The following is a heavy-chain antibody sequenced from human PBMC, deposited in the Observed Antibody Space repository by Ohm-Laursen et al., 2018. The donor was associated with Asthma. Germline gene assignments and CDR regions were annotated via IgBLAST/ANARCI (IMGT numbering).Heavy chain of an antibody. D-gene: IGHD6-19*01. J-gene: IGHJ5*02. V-gene: IGHV4-59*01. CDR3: ARDSEIAVAGGSNWFDP. Sequence: PPGTLSLTCTVSGGSISSYYWSWIRQPPGKGLERIGYIYYSGSTNYNPSLKSRVTISVDTSKNQFSLKLSSVTAADTAVYYCARDSEIAVAGGSNWFDPWGQGTLVTVSS. CDR1: GGSISSYY. CDR2: IYYSGST.